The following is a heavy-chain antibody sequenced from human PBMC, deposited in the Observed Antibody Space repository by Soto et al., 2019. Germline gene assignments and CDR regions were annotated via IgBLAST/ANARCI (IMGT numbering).Heavy chain of an antibody. CDR2: ISPIGST. V-gene: IGHV4-30-4*01. J-gene: IGHJ6*04. CDR1: GGSISSGDYF. Sequence: SETLSLTCTGSGGSISSGDYFWRWIRESPGKGLDGIGYISPIGSTYYNPSLKSRVSVSRDTSKNQFSLTLSCVKTTDTAVYYCARGLVIRPSYYHGMEVWGKGNTVT. D-gene: IGHD3-9*01. CDR3: ARGLVIRPSYYHGMEV.